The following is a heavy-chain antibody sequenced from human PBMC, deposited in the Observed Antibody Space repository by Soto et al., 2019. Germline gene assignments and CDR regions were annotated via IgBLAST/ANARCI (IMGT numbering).Heavy chain of an antibody. D-gene: IGHD2-15*01. Sequence: GGSLGLSCAASGFTFSSHAMGWLRQAPGKGPEWVSYISSSGSTIYYADSVKGRFTISRDNAKNSLYLQMNSLRAEDTAVYYCARDVVVARGDGAFDIWGQGTMVTVSS. CDR2: ISSSGSTI. V-gene: IGHV3-11*01. CDR3: ARDVVVARGDGAFDI. CDR1: GFTFSSHA. J-gene: IGHJ3*02.